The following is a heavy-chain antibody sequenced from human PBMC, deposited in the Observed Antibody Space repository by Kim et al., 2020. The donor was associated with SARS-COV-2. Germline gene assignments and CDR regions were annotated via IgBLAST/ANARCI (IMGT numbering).Heavy chain of an antibody. CDR3: ARARGIAVADHSGPN. CDR1: GFTFSDYY. Sequence: GGSLRLSCAASGFTFSDYYMSWIRQAPGKGLEWVSYISSSSSYTNYADSVKGRFTISRDNAKNSLYLQMNSLRAEDTAVYYCARARGIAVADHSGPNWGQGTLVTVSS. D-gene: IGHD6-19*01. V-gene: IGHV3-11*05. CDR2: ISSSSSYT. J-gene: IGHJ4*02.